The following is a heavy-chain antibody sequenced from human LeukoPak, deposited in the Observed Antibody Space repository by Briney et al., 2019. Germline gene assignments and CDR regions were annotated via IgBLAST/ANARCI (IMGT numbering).Heavy chain of an antibody. CDR3: SRHHRASQYYFDY. Sequence: PGGSLRLSCAASGITFSSHSMSWVRQAPGRGLEWVSFISDDTYTIYYADSVRGRFTVSRDNAKNSLFLQVNSLRAEDTAVYYCSRHHRASQYYFDYWGQGTLLAVSS. CDR1: GITFSSHS. J-gene: IGHJ4*02. CDR2: ISDDTYTI. V-gene: IGHV3-48*01.